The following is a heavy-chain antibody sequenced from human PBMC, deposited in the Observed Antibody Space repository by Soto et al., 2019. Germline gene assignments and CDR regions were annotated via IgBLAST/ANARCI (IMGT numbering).Heavy chain of an antibody. CDR2: ISGSGGST. CDR1: GFTFSSYA. J-gene: IGHJ3*02. V-gene: IGHV3-23*01. Sequence: GGSLRLSCAASGFTFSSYAMSWVRQAPGKGLEWVSAISGSGGSTYYADSVKGRFTISRDNSKNTLYLQMNSLRAEDTAVYYCARDRTYYDILTGYRAFDIWGQGTMVTVSS. CDR3: ARDRTYYDILTGYRAFDI. D-gene: IGHD3-9*01.